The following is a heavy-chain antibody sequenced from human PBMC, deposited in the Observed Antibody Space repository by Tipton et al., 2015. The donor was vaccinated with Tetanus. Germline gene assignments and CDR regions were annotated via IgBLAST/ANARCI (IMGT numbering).Heavy chain of an antibody. CDR2: IWYDGRNK. V-gene: IGHV3-33*06. CDR1: GFSFGSYG. Sequence: SLRLSCAASGFSFGSYGMHWVRQAPGKGLEWVAVIWYDGRNKNYAASVKGRFSISRDNSNNTLYLQMNSVRAEDTAVYYCAKTISNDYVAAWGQGTLVTVSS. CDR3: AKTISNDYVAA. J-gene: IGHJ4*02. D-gene: IGHD4-17*01.